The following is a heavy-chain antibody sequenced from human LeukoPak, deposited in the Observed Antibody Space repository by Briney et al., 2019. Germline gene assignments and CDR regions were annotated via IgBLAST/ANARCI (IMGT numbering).Heavy chain of an antibody. Sequence: AGGSLRLSCAASGFTFSSYAMHWVRQAPGKGLGWVAVISYDGSNKYYADSVKGRFTISRDNSKNTLYLQMNSLRAEDTAVYYWAKDLNSQNTVRFFGYWGQGPLVTVSS. V-gene: IGHV3-30-3*01. D-gene: IGHD4-11*01. CDR2: ISYDGSNK. J-gene: IGHJ4*02. CDR3: AKDLNSQNTVRFFGY. CDR1: GFTFSSYA.